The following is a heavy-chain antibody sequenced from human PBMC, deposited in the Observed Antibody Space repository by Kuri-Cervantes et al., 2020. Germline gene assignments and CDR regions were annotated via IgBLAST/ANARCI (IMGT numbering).Heavy chain of an antibody. CDR3: ARVRSAFSFYYYMDV. Sequence: SVKVSCKASGYAFTSYDINWVRQATGQGLEWMGGIIPIFGTANYAQKFQGRVTMTTDTSTSTAYMELRSLKSDDTAVYYCARVRSAFSFYYYMDVWGTVTTVTVSS. J-gene: IGHJ6*03. CDR2: IIPIFGTA. V-gene: IGHV1-69*05. CDR1: GYAFTSYD. D-gene: IGHD2-15*01.